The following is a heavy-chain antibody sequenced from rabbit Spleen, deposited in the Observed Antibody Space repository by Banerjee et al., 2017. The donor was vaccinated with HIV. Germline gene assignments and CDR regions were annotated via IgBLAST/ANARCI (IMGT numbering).Heavy chain of an antibody. CDR1: GFTLSSYYM. Sequence: QEHLKESGGGLVQPGGSLKLSCTASGFTLSSYYMNWVRQAPGKGLEWIACIYAGTIGSTYSASWAKGRFTCSKTSSTTVTLQMTSLTAADTATYFCARGAWSTDCMNLWGPGTLVTVS. CDR3: ARGAWSTDCMNL. V-gene: IGHV1S45*01. J-gene: IGHJ4*01. D-gene: IGHD7-1*01. CDR2: IYAGTIGST.